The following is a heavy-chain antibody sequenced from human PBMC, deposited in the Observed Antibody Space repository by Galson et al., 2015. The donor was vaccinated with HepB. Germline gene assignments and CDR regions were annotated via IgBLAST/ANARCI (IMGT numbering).Heavy chain of an antibody. CDR3: AKDRGADVSASFDY. Sequence: SLRLSCAASGFTFSNYVMSWVRQAPGKGLEWVSSISGSGSVTFYADSVKGRFSISRDNSKNTLYLRMNGLRAEDTALSYCAKDRGADVSASFDYWGQGTLVTVSS. CDR1: GFTFSNYV. CDR2: ISGSGSVT. V-gene: IGHV3-23*01. J-gene: IGHJ4*02. D-gene: IGHD3-10*01.